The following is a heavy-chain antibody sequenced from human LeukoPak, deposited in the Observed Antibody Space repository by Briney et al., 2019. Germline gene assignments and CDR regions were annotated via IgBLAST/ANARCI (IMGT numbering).Heavy chain of an antibody. CDR2: ISSRGSTI. Sequence: SGGSLRLSCAASGFTLSDYYMSWVRQAPGKGLEWVSYISSRGSTIYYADSVKGRFTISRDNAKNSVYLQMNSLRAEDTAVYYCARAPGDSSGYQWGQGTLVTVAS. V-gene: IGHV3-11*01. CDR1: GFTLSDYY. J-gene: IGHJ4*02. D-gene: IGHD3-22*01. CDR3: ARAPGDSSGYQ.